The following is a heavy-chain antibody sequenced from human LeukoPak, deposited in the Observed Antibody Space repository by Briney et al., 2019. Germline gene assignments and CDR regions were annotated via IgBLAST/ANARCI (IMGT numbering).Heavy chain of an antibody. J-gene: IGHJ6*03. V-gene: IGHV3-30*02. CDR1: GFTFSSYG. D-gene: IGHD6-13*01. CDR3: AKDLRRYSSSPNYYMDV. CDR2: IRYDGSNK. Sequence: PGRSLRLSRAASGFTFSSYGMHWVRQAPGKGLEWVAFIRYDGSNKYYADSVKGRFTISRDNSKNTLYLQMNSLRAEDTAVYYCAKDLRRYSSSPNYYMDVWGKGTTVTVSS.